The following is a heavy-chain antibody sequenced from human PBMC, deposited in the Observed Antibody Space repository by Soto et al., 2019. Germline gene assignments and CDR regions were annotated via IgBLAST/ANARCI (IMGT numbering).Heavy chain of an antibody. J-gene: IGHJ3*02. CDR1: GFTFSSYS. Sequence: PGGALRLSCAVSGFTFSSYSMNWVRQAPGKGLEWVSSISSGSSYIFYADSVKGRFTISRDNAKNTLFLQMDSLRAEDTAVYYCAKNYYYDSPGYAFDIWGQGTMVTVSS. V-gene: IGHV3-21*01. CDR3: AKNYYYDSPGYAFDI. D-gene: IGHD3-22*01. CDR2: ISSGSSYI.